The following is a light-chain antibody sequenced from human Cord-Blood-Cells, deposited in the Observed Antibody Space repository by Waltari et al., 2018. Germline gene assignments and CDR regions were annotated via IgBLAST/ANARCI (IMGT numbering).Light chain of an antibody. CDR3: SSYTSSSTLV. V-gene: IGLV2-14*01. J-gene: IGLJ2*01. CDR2: EAS. Sequence: QSALTQPASVSGSPGQSITISCTGTSSDVGGYNYVPWYQQHPGKAPKLMIYEASHRAAGVSNRFSGSKSGNAASLTISGLQAEDEADYYCSSYTSSSTLVFGGGTKLTVL. CDR1: SSDVGGYNY.